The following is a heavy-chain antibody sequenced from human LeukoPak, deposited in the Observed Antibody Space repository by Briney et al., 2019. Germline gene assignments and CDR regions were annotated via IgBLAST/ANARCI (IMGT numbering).Heavy chain of an antibody. D-gene: IGHD3-10*01. CDR1: GFTFSSYG. CDR2: ISYDGSKK. CDR3: AKGGSSFSGYYYSMDV. Sequence: GGSLRLSCAASGFTFSSYGMYWVRQAPGKGLEWVAVISYDGSKKYYADSVKGRFTISRDNSKNTLYLQMNSLRAEDTAVYYCAKGGSSFSGYYYSMDVWGQGTTVTVSS. J-gene: IGHJ6*02. V-gene: IGHV3-30*18.